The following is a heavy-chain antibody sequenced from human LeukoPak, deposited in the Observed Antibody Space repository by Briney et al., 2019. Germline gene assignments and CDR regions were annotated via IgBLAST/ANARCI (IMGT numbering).Heavy chain of an antibody. Sequence: GGSLRLSCAASGFTFSSYAMSWVRQAPGKGLEWVSAISGSGGSTYYADSVKGRFTISRDNSKNTLYLQMNRLRAEDTAVYYCAKSPYYDYVWGSYPPEDYWGQGTLVTVSS. CDR3: AKSPYYDYVWGSYPPEDY. J-gene: IGHJ4*02. CDR1: GFTFSSYA. V-gene: IGHV3-23*01. D-gene: IGHD3-16*02. CDR2: ISGSGGST.